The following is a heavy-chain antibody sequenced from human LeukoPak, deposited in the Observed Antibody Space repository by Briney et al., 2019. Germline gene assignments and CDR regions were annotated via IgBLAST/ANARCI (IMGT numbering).Heavy chain of an antibody. V-gene: IGHV3-21*01. D-gene: IGHD6-19*01. J-gene: IGHJ4*02. CDR2: ISSSSSYI. CDR3: ARDGSAVAGRGIDY. CDR1: GFTFSSYS. Sequence: GGSLRLSCAASGFTFSSYSMNWVRQAPGKGLEWVSSISSSSSYIYYADSVKGRFTISRDNAKNSLYLQMNSLRAEDTAVYYCARDGSAVAGRGIDYWGQGTLVTVSS.